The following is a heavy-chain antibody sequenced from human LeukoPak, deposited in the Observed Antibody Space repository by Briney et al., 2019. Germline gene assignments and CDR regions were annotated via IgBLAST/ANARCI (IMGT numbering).Heavy chain of an antibody. CDR1: GFTFSSYA. CDR3: ARGPYYYDSSGYLF. Sequence: PGGSLRLSRAASGFTFSSYAMHWVRQAPGKGLEYVSAISSNGGSTYYANSVKGRFTISRDNSKNTLYLQMGSLRAEDMAVYYCARGPYYYDSSGYLFWGQGTLVTVSS. CDR2: ISSNGGST. V-gene: IGHV3-64*01. D-gene: IGHD3-22*01. J-gene: IGHJ4*02.